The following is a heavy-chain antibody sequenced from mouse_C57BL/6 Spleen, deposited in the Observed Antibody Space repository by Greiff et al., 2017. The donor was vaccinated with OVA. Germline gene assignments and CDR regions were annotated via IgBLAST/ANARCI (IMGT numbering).Heavy chain of an antibody. CDR1: GYTFTSYW. Sequence: QVQLQQPGAELVKPGASVKLSCKASGYTFTSYWMHWVKQRPGQGLEWIGMIHPNSGSTNYNEKFKSKATLTVDKSSSTAYMQLSSLTSEDSAVYYCARSAPDGYYGHYWGQGTTLTVSS. CDR2: IHPNSGST. D-gene: IGHD2-3*01. V-gene: IGHV1-64*01. J-gene: IGHJ2*01. CDR3: ARSAPDGYYGHY.